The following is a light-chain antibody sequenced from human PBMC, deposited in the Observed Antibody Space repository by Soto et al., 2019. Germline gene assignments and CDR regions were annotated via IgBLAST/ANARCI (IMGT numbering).Light chain of an antibody. CDR2: GNS. CDR3: QSYDSSLSGYV. V-gene: IGLV1-40*01. Sequence: LKQPPSGSGAPGQRVPISCTGSSSNNGSGYDVHWYQQLPGTAPKLLIYGNSNRPSGVPDRFSGSKSGTSASLAITGLQAEDEADYYCQSYDSSLSGYVFGTGTKVT. J-gene: IGLJ1*01. CDR1: SSNNGSGYD.